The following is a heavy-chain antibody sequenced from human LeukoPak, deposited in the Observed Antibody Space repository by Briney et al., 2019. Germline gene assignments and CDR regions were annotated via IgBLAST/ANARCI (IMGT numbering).Heavy chain of an antibody. Sequence: ASVKVSCKASGYTFTSYAMHWVRQAPGQRLEWMGWINAGNGNTKYSQKFQGRVTMTTDTSTSTAYMELRSLRSDDTAVYYCARDRQQLVLDAFDIWGQGTMVTVSS. CDR2: INAGNGNT. CDR1: GYTFTSYA. D-gene: IGHD6-13*01. V-gene: IGHV1-3*01. CDR3: ARDRQQLVLDAFDI. J-gene: IGHJ3*02.